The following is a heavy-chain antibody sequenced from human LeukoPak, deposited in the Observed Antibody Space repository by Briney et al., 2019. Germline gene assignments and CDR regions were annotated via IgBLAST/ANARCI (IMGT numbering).Heavy chain of an antibody. CDR1: GDSITNYY. D-gene: IGHD6-19*01. Sequence: PSETLSLTCTVSGDSITNYYYSWIRQPPGKGLEWIGHIFYSGSTNYNPSLKSRVIISADTSKNQFSLRLSSVTAADTAVYYCARGAGLVDYWGQGTLVTVSS. CDR3: ARGAGLVDY. V-gene: IGHV4-59*01. CDR2: IFYSGST. J-gene: IGHJ4*02.